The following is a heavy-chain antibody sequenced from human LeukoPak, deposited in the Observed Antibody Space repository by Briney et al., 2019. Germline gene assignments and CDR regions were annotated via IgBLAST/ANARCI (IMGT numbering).Heavy chain of an antibody. Sequence: ASVKVSCKASGYTFTSYGISWVRQAPGQGLEWMGWISAYNGNTNYAQKLQGRVTMTTDTSTSTAYMELRSLRSDDTAVYYCARVYCSGGSCYPDFDYWGQGTLVTVSS. CDR1: GYTFTSYG. CDR2: ISAYNGNT. D-gene: IGHD2-15*01. V-gene: IGHV1-18*01. J-gene: IGHJ4*02. CDR3: ARVYCSGGSCYPDFDY.